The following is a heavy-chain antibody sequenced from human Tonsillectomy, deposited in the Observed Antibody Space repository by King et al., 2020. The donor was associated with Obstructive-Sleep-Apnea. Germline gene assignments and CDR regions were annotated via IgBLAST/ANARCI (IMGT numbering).Heavy chain of an antibody. J-gene: IGHJ4*02. D-gene: IGHD6-19*01. V-gene: IGHV3-23*04. CDR2: ISGSGDST. CDR1: GFTFSNYA. CDR3: AKESRYSSGWNEIDY. Sequence: VQLVESGGGLVQPGGSVRLSCAASGFTFSNYAMSWVRQAPGKGLEWVSGISGSGDSTYYADTVKGRFSISRDNSKNTLYLQMNSLRAEDTAVYYCAKESRYSSGWNEIDYGGQGTLVAVSS.